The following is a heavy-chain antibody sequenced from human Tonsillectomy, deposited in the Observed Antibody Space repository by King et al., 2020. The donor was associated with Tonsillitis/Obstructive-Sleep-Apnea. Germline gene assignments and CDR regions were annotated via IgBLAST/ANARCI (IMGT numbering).Heavy chain of an antibody. J-gene: IGHJ6*03. D-gene: IGHD4-23*01. CDR2: IDWDDDK. CDR3: ARIQRWDYYYYMDV. Sequence: VTLKESGPALVKPTQTLTLTCTFSGFSLSTSGMCVSWIRQPPGKALEWLARIDWDDDKYYSTSLKTRLTISKDTSKNQVVLTMTNMEPVDTATYYCARIQRWDYYYYMDVWGKGTTVTVSS. CDR1: GFSLSTSGMC. V-gene: IGHV2-70*11.